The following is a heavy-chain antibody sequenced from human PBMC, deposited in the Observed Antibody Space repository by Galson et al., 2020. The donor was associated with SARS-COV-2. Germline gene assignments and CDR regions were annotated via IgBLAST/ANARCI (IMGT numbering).Heavy chain of an antibody. D-gene: IGHD1-26*01. Sequence: GESLKIPCTASGFTFGDYAMSWFRQAPGKGPGWVGFIRSKAYGGTTEYAASVKGRFTISRDDSKSIAYLQMNSLKTEDTAVYYCTRVHEWERLKGDCFDPWGQGTLVTVSS. CDR1: GFTFGDYA. CDR2: IRSKAYGGTT. CDR3: TRVHEWERLKGDCFDP. J-gene: IGHJ5*02. V-gene: IGHV3-49*03.